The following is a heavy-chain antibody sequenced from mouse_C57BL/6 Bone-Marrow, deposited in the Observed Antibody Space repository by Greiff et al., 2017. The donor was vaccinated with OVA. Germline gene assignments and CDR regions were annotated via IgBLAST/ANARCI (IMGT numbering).Heavy chain of an antibody. Sequence: VQLQQSGAELVRPGTSVKVSCKASGYAFTNYLIEWVKQRPGQGLEWIGVINPGSGGTNYNEKFKGKATLTADKSSSTAYMQLSSLTSEDSAVYFCARGTMAPYWGQGTTLTVSS. V-gene: IGHV1-54*01. D-gene: IGHD1-1*02. CDR2: INPGSGGT. J-gene: IGHJ2*01. CDR3: ARGTMAPY. CDR1: GYAFTNYL.